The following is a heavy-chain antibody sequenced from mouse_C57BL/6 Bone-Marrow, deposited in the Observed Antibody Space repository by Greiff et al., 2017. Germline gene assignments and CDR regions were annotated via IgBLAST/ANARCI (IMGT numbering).Heavy chain of an antibody. D-gene: IGHD2-3*01. Sequence: EVQGVESGEGLVKPGGSLKLSCAASGFTFSSYAMSWVRQTPEKRLEWVAYISSGGDYIYYADTVKGRFTISRDNARNTLYLQMSSLKSEDTAMYYCTRDAVYDGYPDYWGQGTTLTVSS. CDR2: ISSGGDYI. J-gene: IGHJ2*01. V-gene: IGHV5-9-1*02. CDR3: TRDAVYDGYPDY. CDR1: GFTFSSYA.